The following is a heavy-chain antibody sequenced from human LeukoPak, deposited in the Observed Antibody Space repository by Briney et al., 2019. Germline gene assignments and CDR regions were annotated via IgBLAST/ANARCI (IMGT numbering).Heavy chain of an antibody. Sequence: PGGSLRLSCAASGFTFSSYAMSWVRQAPGKGLEWVSAISGSGGSTYYAESVKGRFTISRDNSKNTLYLKMNSLRAEDTAVYYCAKDEYYYDSSGYYPLFDYWGQGTLVTVSS. D-gene: IGHD3-22*01. CDR2: ISGSGGST. J-gene: IGHJ4*02. CDR1: GFTFSSYA. CDR3: AKDEYYYDSSGYYPLFDY. V-gene: IGHV3-23*01.